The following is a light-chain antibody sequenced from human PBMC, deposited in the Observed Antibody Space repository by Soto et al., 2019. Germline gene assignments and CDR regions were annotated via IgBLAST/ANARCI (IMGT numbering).Light chain of an antibody. Sequence: QSALTQPPSVSGSPGQSVTISCTGTSRDFGSYNRVSWYQRPPGTGPKLMIYEVSNRPSGVPDRFSGSKSGNTASLTISGLQAEDEADYYCTSYTSSSTQVFGTGTKVTVL. CDR1: SRDFGSYNR. CDR2: EVS. J-gene: IGLJ1*01. V-gene: IGLV2-18*02. CDR3: TSYTSSSTQV.